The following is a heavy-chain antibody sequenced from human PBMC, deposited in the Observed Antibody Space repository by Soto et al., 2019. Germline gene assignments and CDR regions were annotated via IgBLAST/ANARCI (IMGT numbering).Heavy chain of an antibody. J-gene: IGHJ1*01. CDR3: AKWARYCSTTTCRK. V-gene: IGHV3-23*01. CDR2: ISVSGGGSS. CDR1: GFTFSSFA. D-gene: IGHD2-2*01. Sequence: EVQLLASGGGLVQPGGSLRLSCVASGFTFSSFAMSWVRQAPGKGLEWVSAISVSGGGSSYYADSVKGRFTISRDNSMNTLYLQMNSLRAEDTALYYCAKWARYCSTTTCRKWGQGTLVTVSS.